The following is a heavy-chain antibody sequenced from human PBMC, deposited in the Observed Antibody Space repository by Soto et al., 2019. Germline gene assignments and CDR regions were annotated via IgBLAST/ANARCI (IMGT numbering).Heavy chain of an antibody. CDR2: IIPIFGAA. CDR1: GGTFRSHD. J-gene: IGHJ5*02. V-gene: IGHV1-69*01. Sequence: QVQLVQSGAEVKKPGSSLRVSCKASGGTFRSHDISWVRQAPGQGLEWIGGIIPIFGAAKYAQKFQGRVTITADESTSTAYMVLSSLRFEDAAVYYCARDDPSGWFDPWGQGTLVTVSS. CDR3: ARDDPSGWFDP. D-gene: IGHD3-10*01.